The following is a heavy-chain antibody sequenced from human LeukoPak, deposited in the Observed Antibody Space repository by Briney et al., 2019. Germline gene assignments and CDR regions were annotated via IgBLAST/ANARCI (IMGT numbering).Heavy chain of an antibody. Sequence: GGSLRLSCVASGLTFNNQDMHWVRQSAGKGLEWVSAIGVDDDTYYSASVKGRFTISRENARNSLYLQMNSLRAEETAVYYCARERTRGCNGDICLDGFDIWGRGTKVTVSS. CDR1: GLTFNNQD. CDR3: ARERTRGCNGDICLDGFDI. CDR2: IGVDDDT. D-gene: IGHD2-15*01. V-gene: IGHV3-13*01. J-gene: IGHJ3*02.